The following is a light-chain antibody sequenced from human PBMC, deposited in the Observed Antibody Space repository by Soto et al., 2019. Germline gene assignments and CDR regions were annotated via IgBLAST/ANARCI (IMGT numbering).Light chain of an antibody. CDR3: SSYTGSNDVV. CDR1: SSAVAGYNY. CDR2: EVN. V-gene: IGLV2-8*01. J-gene: IGLJ2*01. Sequence: SVLTQPPSASGSPGQSVTISCTGTSSAVAGYNYVSWYQQHPGKAPKLMIYEVNKRPSGVPDRFSGSKSGTTASLTVSGLQAEDEADYYCSSYTGSNDVVFGGGTKLTVL.